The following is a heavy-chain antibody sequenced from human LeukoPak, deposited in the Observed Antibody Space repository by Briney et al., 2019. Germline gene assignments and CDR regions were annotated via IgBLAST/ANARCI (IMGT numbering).Heavy chain of an antibody. V-gene: IGHV4-39*01. CDR3: ARQRGYCSSTSCYKGEWFDP. D-gene: IGHD2-2*02. CDR1: GGFISSSSYY. CDR2: IYYSGST. J-gene: IGHJ5*02. Sequence: ASETLSLTCTVSGGFISSSSYYWGWIRQPPGKGLEWIGSIYYSGSTYYNPSLKSRVTISVDTSKNQFSLKLSSVTAADTAVYYCARQRGYCSSTSCYKGEWFDPWGQGTLVTVSS.